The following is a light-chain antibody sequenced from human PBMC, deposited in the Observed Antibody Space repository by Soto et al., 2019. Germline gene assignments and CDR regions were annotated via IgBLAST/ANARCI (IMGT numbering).Light chain of an antibody. V-gene: IGKV4-1*01. J-gene: IGKJ2*01. Sequence: DIVMTQSPDSLAVSLGERATINCKSSQSVLDISNNKNYLAWYQQKPRQPPKLLIYWASARESGVPDRFSGSGSGTDVTLTIRSLQAEDVAVYYCQQYYRTPPTFGQGTKLEIK. CDR1: QSVLDISNNKNY. CDR3: QQYYRTPPT. CDR2: WAS.